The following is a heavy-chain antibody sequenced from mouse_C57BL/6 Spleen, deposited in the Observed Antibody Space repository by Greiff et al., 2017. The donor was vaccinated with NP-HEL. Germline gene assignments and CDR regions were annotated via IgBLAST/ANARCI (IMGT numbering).Heavy chain of an antibody. CDR2: ISSGSSTI. Sequence: DVKLVESGGGLVKPGGSLKLSCAASGFTFSDYGMHWVRQAPEKGLEWVAYISSGSSTIYYADTVKGRFTISRDNAKNTLFLQMTSLRSEDTAMYYCAREYYYGSSYDWYFDVWGTGTTVTVSS. V-gene: IGHV5-17*01. CDR1: GFTFSDYG. D-gene: IGHD1-1*01. CDR3: AREYYYGSSYDWYFDV. J-gene: IGHJ1*03.